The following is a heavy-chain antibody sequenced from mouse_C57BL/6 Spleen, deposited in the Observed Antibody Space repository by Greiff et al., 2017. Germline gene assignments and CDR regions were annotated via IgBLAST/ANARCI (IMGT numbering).Heavy chain of an antibody. CDR2: INPGIGGT. V-gene: IGHV1-54*01. D-gene: IGHD1-1*01. CDR1: GYAFTNYL. Sequence: QVQLQQSGAELVRPGTSVKVSCKASGYAFTNYLIEWVKQRPGQGLEWIGVINPGIGGTNYNEKFKGKATLTADKSSSTAYMQRSSLTSEDSAVYFCARSGVTTVVTRDAMDYWGQGTSVTVSS. CDR3: ARSGVTTVVTRDAMDY. J-gene: IGHJ4*01.